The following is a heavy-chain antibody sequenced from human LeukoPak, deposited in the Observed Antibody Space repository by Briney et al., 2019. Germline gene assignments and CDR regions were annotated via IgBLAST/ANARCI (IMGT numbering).Heavy chain of an antibody. CDR1: GSSISSSSYY. D-gene: IGHD5/OR15-5a*01. CDR2: IYYSGST. J-gene: IGHJ3*01. Sequence: YPSETLSLTCTVSGSSISSSSYYWGWIRQPPGKGLEWIGSIYYSGSTYYNPSLKSRVTISVDTSKNQFSLKLSSVTAADTAVYYCARGHQGSTPHDAFDVWGPGTMVTVSS. V-gene: IGHV4-39*01. CDR3: ARGHQGSTPHDAFDV.